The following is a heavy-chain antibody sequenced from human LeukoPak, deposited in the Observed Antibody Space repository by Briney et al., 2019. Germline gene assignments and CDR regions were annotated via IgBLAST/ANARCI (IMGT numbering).Heavy chain of an antibody. Sequence: GSSVNVSCKASGVTFSSYAISWVRQAPGQGLEWMGGFDPEDGETIYAQKFQGRVTMTEDTSTDTAYMELSSLRSEDTAVYYCATPSDAFDIWGQGTMVTVSS. V-gene: IGHV1-24*01. CDR2: FDPEDGET. CDR1: GVTFSSYA. CDR3: ATPSDAFDI. J-gene: IGHJ3*02.